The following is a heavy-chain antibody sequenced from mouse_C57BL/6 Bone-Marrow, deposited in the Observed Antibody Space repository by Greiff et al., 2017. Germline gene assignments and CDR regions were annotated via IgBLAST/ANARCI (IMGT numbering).Heavy chain of an antibody. CDR2: ISSGGDYI. CDR1: GFTFSSYA. V-gene: IGHV5-9-1*02. Sequence: EVQVVESGEGLVKPGGSLKLSCAASGFTFSSYAMSWVRQTPEKRLEWVAYISSGGDYIYYADTVKGRFTISRDNARNTLYLQMSSLKSEDTAMYYCTRDSRGLPFDYWGQGTTLTVSS. CDR3: TRDSRGLPFDY. D-gene: IGHD6-2*01. J-gene: IGHJ2*01.